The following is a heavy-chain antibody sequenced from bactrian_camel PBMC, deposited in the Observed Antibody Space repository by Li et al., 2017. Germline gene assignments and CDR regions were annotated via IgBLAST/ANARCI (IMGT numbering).Heavy chain of an antibody. CDR2: INNGGSET. V-gene: IGHV3S40*01. J-gene: IGHJ4*01. Sequence: DVQLVESGGGLVQPGESLTLPCTASAITFSRDAMMWVRQAQGKGLEWVSHINNGGSETHYADFVKGQFTISRDNAKNTLDLQMNSLKTEDTAVYYCAAGWWHLSVGYWGQGTQVTVS. CDR1: AITFSRDA. D-gene: IGHD7*01. CDR3: AAGWWHLSVGY.